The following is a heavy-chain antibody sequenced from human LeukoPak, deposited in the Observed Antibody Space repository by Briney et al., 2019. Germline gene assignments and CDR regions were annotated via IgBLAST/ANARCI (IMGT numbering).Heavy chain of an antibody. J-gene: IGHJ4*02. V-gene: IGHV4-34*01. D-gene: IGHD6-13*01. CDR2: INHSGIT. CDR3: ARANKRYSSSWYRKFFDY. Sequence: PSETLSLTCAVYGGSFSGYYWSWIRQPPGKGLEWIGEINHSGITNYNPSLKSRVTISVDTSKNQFSLKLSSVTAADTAVYYCARANKRYSSSWYRKFFDYWGQGTLVTVSS. CDR1: GGSFSGYY.